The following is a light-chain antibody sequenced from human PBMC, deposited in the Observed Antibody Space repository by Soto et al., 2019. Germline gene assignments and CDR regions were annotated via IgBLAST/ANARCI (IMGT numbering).Light chain of an antibody. CDR2: DAI. CDR1: QNIHNH. CDR3: QQYGSSGT. J-gene: IGKJ1*01. Sequence: EILMTQSPATLSVSPGERVTLSCRASQNIHNHLSWFLQKPGQAPRLLMYDAIIRAAGIPARFSGSWSGTEFTLTINSLQSEDFAVYYCQQYGSSGTFGQGTKVDIK. V-gene: IGKV3-15*01.